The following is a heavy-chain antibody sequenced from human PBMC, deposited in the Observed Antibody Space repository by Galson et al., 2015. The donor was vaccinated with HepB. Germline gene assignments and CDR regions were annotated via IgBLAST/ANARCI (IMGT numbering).Heavy chain of an antibody. CDR1: GFTFSSYA. J-gene: IGHJ6*02. Sequence: SLRLSCAASGFTFSSYAMHWVRQAPGKGLEWVAVISYDGSNKYYADSVKGRFTISRDNPKNTLYLQMNSLRAEDTVVYYCARESKEDYYGMDVWGQGTTVTVSS. V-gene: IGHV3-30-3*01. CDR3: ARESKEDYYGMDV. CDR2: ISYDGSNK.